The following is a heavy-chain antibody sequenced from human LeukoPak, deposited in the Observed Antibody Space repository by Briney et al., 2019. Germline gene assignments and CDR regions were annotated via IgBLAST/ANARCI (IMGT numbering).Heavy chain of an antibody. CDR3: ARALNYDFWSGYSSH. J-gene: IGHJ4*02. D-gene: IGHD3-3*01. V-gene: IGHV3-23*01. CDR1: GFVFSSYS. Sequence: GGSLRLSCTASGFVFSSYSMSWVRQAPGQGLEWVSLVSDNGGTTYYADSVKGRFTISRDKSKNTLYLQMNSLRAEDTAVYYCARALNYDFWSGYSSHWGQGTLVTVSS. CDR2: VSDNGGTT.